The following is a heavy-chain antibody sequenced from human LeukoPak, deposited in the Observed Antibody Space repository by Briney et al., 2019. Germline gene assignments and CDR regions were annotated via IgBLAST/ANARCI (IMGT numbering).Heavy chain of an antibody. CDR2: IYYSGST. V-gene: IGHV4-30-4*01. D-gene: IGHD3-22*01. CDR1: GGSISSGDYY. Sequence: SETLSLTCTVSGGSISSGDYYWSWIRQPPGKGLEWIGYIYYSGSTYYNPSLKSRVTISVDTSKNQFSLKLSSVTAADTAVYYCARDAYDSDQPVLDYWGQGTLVTVSS. CDR3: ARDAYDSDQPVLDY. J-gene: IGHJ4*02.